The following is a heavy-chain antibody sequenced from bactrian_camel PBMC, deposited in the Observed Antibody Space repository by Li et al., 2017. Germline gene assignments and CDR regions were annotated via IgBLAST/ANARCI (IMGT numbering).Heavy chain of an antibody. Sequence: HVQLVESGGGSVQAGGSLRLSCIGSGVGESRCTLGWYRLYPGKAREVIATIANGVTNYHRSVKGRFTISQNDARDTLYLQMNSLRTEDTAMCYCAQDVSRYYRHYALGYWGQGTQVTVS. V-gene: IGHV3S53*01. D-gene: IGHD4*01. CDR1: GVGESRCT. CDR2: IANGVT. CDR3: AQDVSRYYRHYALGY. J-gene: IGHJ6*01.